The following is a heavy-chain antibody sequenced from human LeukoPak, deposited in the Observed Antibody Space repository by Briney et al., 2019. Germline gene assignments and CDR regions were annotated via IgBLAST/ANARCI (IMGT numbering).Heavy chain of an antibody. Sequence: GRSLRLSCAASGFTFSNSWMSWVRQAPGKGLEWVANIKLDGSQKYYVDSVKGRFTISRDNAKNSLYLQMNSLRAADTAVYYCARDSYGLHDWGQGTLVTVSS. CDR3: ARDSYGLHD. V-gene: IGHV3-7*01. D-gene: IGHD3/OR15-3a*01. CDR2: IKLDGSQK. J-gene: IGHJ4*02. CDR1: GFTFSNSW.